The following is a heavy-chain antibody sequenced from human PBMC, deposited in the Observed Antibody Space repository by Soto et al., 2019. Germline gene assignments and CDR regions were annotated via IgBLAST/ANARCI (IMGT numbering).Heavy chain of an antibody. V-gene: IGHV3-64D*06. Sequence: TGGSLRLSCSASGFTFSSYAMHWVRQAPGKGLEYVSAISSNGGSTYYADSVKGRFTISRDNSKNTLYLQMSSLRAEDTAVYYCVKALVTIAAAGIFDYWGQGTLDTVSS. D-gene: IGHD6-13*01. J-gene: IGHJ4*02. CDR2: ISSNGGST. CDR1: GFTFSSYA. CDR3: VKALVTIAAAGIFDY.